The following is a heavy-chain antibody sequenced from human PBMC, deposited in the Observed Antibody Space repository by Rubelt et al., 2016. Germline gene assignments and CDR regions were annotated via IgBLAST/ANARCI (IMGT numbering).Heavy chain of an antibody. CDR1: GYNFAKSW. CDR3: ARLPQNTYYFDY. Sequence: EVQLVQSGAEVKKPGESLKISCQGSGYNFAKSWIGWVRQMSGKGLEWMGIIYPGDSDTRYNPSVRGQVTISADKSISTAYLQWSSLNASDTAMYYCARLPQNTYYFDYWGQGALVMVSS. V-gene: IGHV5-51*03. J-gene: IGHJ4*02. CDR2: IYPGDSDT.